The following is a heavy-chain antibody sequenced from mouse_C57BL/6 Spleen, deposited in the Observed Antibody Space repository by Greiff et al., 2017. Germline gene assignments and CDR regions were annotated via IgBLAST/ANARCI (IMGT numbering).Heavy chain of an antibody. CDR3: ARGGTALYAMDY. V-gene: IGHV1-80*01. CDR2: MYTGDGDT. Sequence: LVESGAELVKPGASVKISCKASGYSFSSDWMNWVKQRAGKGIEWYGQMYTGDGDTNYNVKFKGKATLTADKSSSTAYMQLSSLTSEDSAVYFCARGGTALYAMDYWGQGTSVTVSS. D-gene: IGHD3-3*01. J-gene: IGHJ4*01. CDR1: GYSFSSDW.